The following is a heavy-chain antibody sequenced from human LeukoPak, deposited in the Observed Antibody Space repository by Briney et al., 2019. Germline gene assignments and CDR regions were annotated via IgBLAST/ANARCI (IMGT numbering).Heavy chain of an antibody. D-gene: IGHD2-2*01. CDR1: GFTFSSYA. CDR2: ISSEGGST. J-gene: IGHJ4*02. Sequence: GGSLRLSCAASGFTFSSYAMHWVRQAPGKGLQYVSAISSEGGSTYYADSAKGRFTISRDNSKNTLYLQMGSLRVEDMAVYYCARRYCSSSSCSPLDYWGQGTLVTVSS. CDR3: ARRYCSSSSCSPLDY. V-gene: IGHV3-64*02.